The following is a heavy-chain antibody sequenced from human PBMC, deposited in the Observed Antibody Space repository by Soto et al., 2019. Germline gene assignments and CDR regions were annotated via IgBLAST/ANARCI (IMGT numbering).Heavy chain of an antibody. CDR2: ISNDGSAK. V-gene: IGHV3-30*03. J-gene: IGHJ6*01. CDR3: GARQQNYHYYGMEV. D-gene: IGHD6-13*01. CDR1: GFIFSNYG. Sequence: PGGSLRLSCAASGFIFSNYGMHWVRQAPGKGLEWVAVISNDGSAKYDADSVKGRFTISRDNSKNTLYLQMNSLRVEDTAVYYCGARQQNYHYYGMEVSGQGTTVPV.